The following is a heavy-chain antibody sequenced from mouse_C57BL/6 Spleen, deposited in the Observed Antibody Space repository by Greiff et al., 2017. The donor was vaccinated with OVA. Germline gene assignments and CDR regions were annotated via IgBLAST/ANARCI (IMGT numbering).Heavy chain of an antibody. J-gene: IGHJ4*01. V-gene: IGHV1-64*01. CDR1: GYTFTSYW. D-gene: IGHD1-1*01. CDR3: ARPVITTVVADYYAMDY. Sequence: QVQLQQPGAELVKPGASVKLSCKASGYTFTSYWMHWVKQRPGQGLEWIGMIHPNSGSTNYNEKFKSKATLTVDKFYSTAYMQLSSLTSEDSAVYYCARPVITTVVADYYAMDYWGQGTSVTVSS. CDR2: IHPNSGST.